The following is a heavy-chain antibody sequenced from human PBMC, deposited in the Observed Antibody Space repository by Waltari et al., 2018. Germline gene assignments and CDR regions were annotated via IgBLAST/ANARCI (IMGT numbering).Heavy chain of an antibody. CDR3: ARENSSSRTRDDAFDI. CDR1: GGTFSSYA. J-gene: IGHJ3*02. V-gene: IGHV1-69*01. D-gene: IGHD6-13*01. CDR2: IIPIFGKA. Sequence: QVQLVQSGAEVKKPGSSVKVSCKASGGTFSSYAISWVRQAPGQGLEWMGGIIPIFGKANYAQKFQGRVTITADESTSTAYMELSSLRSEDTAVYYCARENSSSRTRDDAFDIWGQGKMVTVYS.